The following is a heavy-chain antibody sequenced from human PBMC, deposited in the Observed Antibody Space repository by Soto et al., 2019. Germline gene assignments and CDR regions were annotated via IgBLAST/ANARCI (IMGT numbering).Heavy chain of an antibody. J-gene: IGHJ5*01. CDR2: ISNRGSII. V-gene: IGHV3-48*03. Sequence: EVQLVQSGGGLVQPGGSLRLSYAASGFTFSTSEMNWVRQAPGKGLERVSYISNRGSIIYYADSVKGRFTISRDNAKNSLYLQMNSLRAEDTAVYYCATDTAFESWGQRTLVTVSS. CDR3: ATDTAFES. CDR1: GFTFSTSE.